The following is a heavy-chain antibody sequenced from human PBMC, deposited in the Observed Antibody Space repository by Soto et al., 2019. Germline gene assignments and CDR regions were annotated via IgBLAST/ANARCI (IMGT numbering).Heavy chain of an antibody. Sequence: QVQLVESGGGVVQPGRSLRLSCAASGFTFSSYAMHWVRQAPGKGLEWVAVISYDGSNKYYADSVKGRFTISRDNSKNTLYLQMTSLRAEDTAVYYCARDRDYWGQGTPVTVSS. CDR3: ARDRDY. CDR2: ISYDGSNK. V-gene: IGHV3-30-3*01. CDR1: GFTFSSYA. J-gene: IGHJ4*02.